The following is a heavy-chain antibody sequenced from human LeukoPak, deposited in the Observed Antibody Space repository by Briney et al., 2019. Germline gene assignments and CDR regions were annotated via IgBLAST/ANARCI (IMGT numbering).Heavy chain of an antibody. CDR1: EFTFNNYA. Sequence: PGGSLRLSCAASEFTFNNYAMSWVRQAPGKGLEWVSTISGSGVSTYYADSVKGRFTISRDNAKSSMWLQMNSLRDEDTAVYYCARDQTPFYWGQGSLVTVSS. J-gene: IGHJ4*02. CDR3: ARDQTPFY. CDR2: ISGSGVST. V-gene: IGHV3-23*01. D-gene: IGHD2-15*01.